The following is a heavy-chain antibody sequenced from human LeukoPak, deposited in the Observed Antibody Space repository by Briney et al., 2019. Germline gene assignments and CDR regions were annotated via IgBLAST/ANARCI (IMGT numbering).Heavy chain of an antibody. CDR2: INEDGSYK. CDR1: GFTFTSYW. V-gene: IGHV3-7*01. Sequence: GGSLRLSCAVSGFTFTSYWMSWVRQAPGKGLEWVANINEDGSYKFHADSVKGRLTISRDNSKNSLYPQMSSLRADDTAVYYCARDATRGGDNDYWGQGTRVIVSS. D-gene: IGHD2-21*02. CDR3: ARDATRGGDNDY. J-gene: IGHJ4*02.